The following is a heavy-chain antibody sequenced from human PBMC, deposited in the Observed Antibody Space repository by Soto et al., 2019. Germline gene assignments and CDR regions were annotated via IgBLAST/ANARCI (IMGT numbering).Heavy chain of an antibody. V-gene: IGHV1-69*13. D-gene: IGHD2-21*02. J-gene: IGHJ4*02. Sequence: SLNVSRKASGGSFSRYVISRLLQAPGQGIEWMGGIIPIFGTATYAQKFQGRVTITAAESTSTAYMELSSLRSEDTAVYYCASIKGLPDAPSLSPCYWGQGTLVTVSS. CDR2: IIPIFGTA. CDR3: ASIKGLPDAPSLSPCY. CDR1: GGSFSRYV.